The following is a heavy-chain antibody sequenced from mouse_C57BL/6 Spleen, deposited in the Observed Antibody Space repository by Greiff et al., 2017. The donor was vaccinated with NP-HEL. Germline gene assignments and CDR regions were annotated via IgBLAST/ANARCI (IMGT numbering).Heavy chain of an antibody. V-gene: IGHV5-4*03. CDR2: ISDGGSYT. J-gene: IGHJ4*01. CDR3: ASPYDYDFYYAMDY. Sequence: EVKLMESGGGLVKPGGSLKLSCAASGFTFSSYAMSWVRQTPEKRLEWVATISDGGSYTYYPDNVKGRFTISRDNAKNNLYLQMSHLKSEDTAMYYCASPYDYDFYYAMDYWGQGTSVTVSS. D-gene: IGHD2-4*01. CDR1: GFTFSSYA.